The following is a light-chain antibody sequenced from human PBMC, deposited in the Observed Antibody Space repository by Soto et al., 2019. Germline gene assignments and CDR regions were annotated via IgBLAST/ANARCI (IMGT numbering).Light chain of an antibody. Sequence: DIQLTQSPSFLSASVGDRVTITCWASQAISGSLAWYQQKAGKAPKLLIYAASTLQSGVPSRFSGSGSGTDFTLTISSLLPEDFATYYCQQLHSYPLTFGGGTKVEIK. CDR2: AAS. CDR1: QAISGS. V-gene: IGKV1-9*01. CDR3: QQLHSYPLT. J-gene: IGKJ4*01.